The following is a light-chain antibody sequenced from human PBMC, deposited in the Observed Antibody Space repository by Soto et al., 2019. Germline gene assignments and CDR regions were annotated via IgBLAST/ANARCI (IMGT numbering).Light chain of an antibody. Sequence: IQLTQSPSSLSASVGDRVTITCRASQSISSYLNWYQQKPGKAPKRLIYAASTLQSGVPSRFSGSGSGTEFTLTISSLQPEDFATYYCQQLNSYPLTFGGGTKVDI. J-gene: IGKJ4*01. V-gene: IGKV1-9*01. CDR3: QQLNSYPLT. CDR2: AAS. CDR1: QSISSY.